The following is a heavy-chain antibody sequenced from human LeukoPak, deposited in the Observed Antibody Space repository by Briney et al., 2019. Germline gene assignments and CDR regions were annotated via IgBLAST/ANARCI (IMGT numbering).Heavy chain of an antibody. D-gene: IGHD6-13*01. CDR3: VEGSRYSRH. CDR2: IWYDGSNK. Sequence: PGGSLRPSCAASGFTFSSYGMHWVRQAPGKGLEWVAVIWYDGSNKYYADSVKGRFTISRDNSKNTLYLQMNSLRAEDTAVYYCVEGSRYSRHWGQGTLVTVSS. J-gene: IGHJ4*02. CDR1: GFTFSSYG. V-gene: IGHV3-33*01.